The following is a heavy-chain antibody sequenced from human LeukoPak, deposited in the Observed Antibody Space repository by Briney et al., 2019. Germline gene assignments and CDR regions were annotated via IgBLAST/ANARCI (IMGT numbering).Heavy chain of an antibody. CDR3: ARSLSHTAMAVLY. Sequence: PGRSLRLSCAASGFTFSSYEMNWVRQAPGKGLEWVSYISSSGSTIYYADSVKGRFTISRDNAKNSLYPQMNSLRAEDTAVYYCARSLSHTAMAVLYWGQGTLVTVSS. CDR1: GFTFSSYE. J-gene: IGHJ4*02. V-gene: IGHV3-48*03. D-gene: IGHD5-18*01. CDR2: ISSSGSTI.